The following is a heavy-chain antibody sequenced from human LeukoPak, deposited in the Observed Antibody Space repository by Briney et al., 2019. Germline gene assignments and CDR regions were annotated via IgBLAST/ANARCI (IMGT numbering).Heavy chain of an antibody. D-gene: IGHD3-22*01. Sequence: GASVKVSCKASGDTFTSYGITWVRQAPGQGLEWMGWISAYNGNTNYAQKLQGRVTVTTDTSTSTAYMELRSLSSDDTAVYYCARGLPYYYDSSGYSAAYYFDYWGQGTLVTVSS. CDR1: GDTFTSYG. CDR2: ISAYNGNT. J-gene: IGHJ4*02. CDR3: ARGLPYYYDSSGYSAAYYFDY. V-gene: IGHV1-18*01.